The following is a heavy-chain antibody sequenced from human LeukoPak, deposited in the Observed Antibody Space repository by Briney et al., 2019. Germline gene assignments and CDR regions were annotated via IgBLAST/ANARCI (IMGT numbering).Heavy chain of an antibody. CDR2: INPNSGGT. V-gene: IGHV1-2*02. J-gene: IGHJ4*02. CDR3: AREALPDFWSGSFDY. CDR1: GYTFTGYY. Sequence: GASVEVSCKASGYTFTGYYMHLVRQAPGQGLEWMGWINPNSGGTNYAQKLQGRVTMTRDTSISTAYMELSRLRSDDTAVYYCAREALPDFWSGSFDYWGQGTLVTVSS. D-gene: IGHD3-3*01.